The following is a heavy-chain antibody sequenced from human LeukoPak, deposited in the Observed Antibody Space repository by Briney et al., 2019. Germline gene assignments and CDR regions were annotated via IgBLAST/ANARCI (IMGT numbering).Heavy chain of an antibody. V-gene: IGHV4-4*07. J-gene: IGHJ3*02. CDR3: ARDTYYYDSSGYYGAFDI. Sequence: SETLSLTCTVSGGSISSYYWSWIRQPAGKGREWIGRIYTSGSTNYNPSLKSRVTMSVDTSKNQFSLKLSSVTAADTAVYYCARDTYYYDSSGYYGAFDIWGQGTMVTVSS. CDR2: IYTSGST. CDR1: GGSISSYY. D-gene: IGHD3-22*01.